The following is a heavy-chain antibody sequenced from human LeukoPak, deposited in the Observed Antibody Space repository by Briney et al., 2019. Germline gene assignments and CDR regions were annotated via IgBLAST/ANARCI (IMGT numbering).Heavy chain of an antibody. J-gene: IGHJ4*02. CDR2: INPNSGGT. CDR3: ATGIAVAGKFDY. V-gene: IGHV1-2*02. CDR1: GYTFTGYY. Sequence: ASVTVSFKASGYTFTGYYMHWVRQAPGQGLEWMGWINPNSGGTNYAQKFQGRVTMTRDTSISTAYMELSRLRSDDTAVYYCATGIAVAGKFDYWGQGTLVTVSS. D-gene: IGHD6-19*01.